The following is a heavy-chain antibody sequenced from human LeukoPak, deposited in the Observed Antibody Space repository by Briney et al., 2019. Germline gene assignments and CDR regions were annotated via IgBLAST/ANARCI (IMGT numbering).Heavy chain of an antibody. Sequence: PGGSLRLSCAASGXTFSDYYVSWIRQAPGKGLEWVSYISSSSSYTNYADSVKGRFTISRDNAKNSLYLQMNSLRAEDTAVYYCARVRKYSSGWYDAFDIWGQGTMVTVSS. CDR3: ARVRKYSSGWYDAFDI. CDR2: ISSSSSYT. CDR1: GXTFSDYY. D-gene: IGHD6-19*01. V-gene: IGHV3-11*05. J-gene: IGHJ3*02.